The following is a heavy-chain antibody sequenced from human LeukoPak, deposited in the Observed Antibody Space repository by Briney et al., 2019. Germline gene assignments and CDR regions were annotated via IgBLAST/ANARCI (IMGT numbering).Heavy chain of an antibody. CDR1: GFTFSSYG. D-gene: IGHD1-26*01. CDR3: ARGGGSYPYYYYYMDV. Sequence: GRSLRLSCAASGFTFSSYGMHWVRQAPGKGLEWVAVIWYDGSNKYYADSVKGRFTISRDNSKNTLYLQMNSLRAEDTAVYYCARGGGSYPYYYYYMDVWGKGTTVTVSS. CDR2: IWYDGSNK. J-gene: IGHJ6*03. V-gene: IGHV3-33*01.